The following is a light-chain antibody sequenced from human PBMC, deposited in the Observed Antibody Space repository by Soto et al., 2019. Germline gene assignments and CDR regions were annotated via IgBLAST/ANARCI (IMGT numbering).Light chain of an antibody. CDR1: QSVSTIY. J-gene: IGKJ1*01. V-gene: IGKV3-20*01. CDR2: GAS. Sequence: DIVLTQSPGTLSLSPGERATLSCRTSQSVSTIYLSWYQQKPGQAPRPLIYGASSRATGIPDRFSGSGSGKDFPLTIPRLEPADFAVYFCQHYGTSSWTFGQGTKVEIK. CDR3: QHYGTSSWT.